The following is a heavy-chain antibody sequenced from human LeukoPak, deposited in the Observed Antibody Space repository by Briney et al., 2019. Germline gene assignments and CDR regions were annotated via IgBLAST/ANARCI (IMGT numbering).Heavy chain of an antibody. CDR1: GFTFSSYG. D-gene: IGHD3-16*02. J-gene: IGHJ4*02. V-gene: IGHV3-23*01. CDR2: ISGSGGST. CDR3: AKDRRYTLDY. Sequence: GGSLRLSCAASGFTFSSYGMSWVRPAPGKGLEWVSAISGSGGSTYYADSVKGRFTISRDNSKNTLYLQMNSLRAEDTAVYYCAKDRRYTLDYWGQGTLVTVSS.